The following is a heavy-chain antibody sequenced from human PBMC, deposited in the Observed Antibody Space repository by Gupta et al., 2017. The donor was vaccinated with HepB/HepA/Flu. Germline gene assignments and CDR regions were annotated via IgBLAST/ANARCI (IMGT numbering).Heavy chain of an antibody. Sequence: QVYLVQSGAEVKKPGASVKVSCKASGYTFTTYNITWLRQAPGQGFEWMGTINTYNSDTDYAQRLQDRVTMTTDTSAGTAYLMVKNLRSDDTALYFCARGQASNYWGQGTRVIVSS. CDR3: ARGQASNY. CDR2: INTYNSDT. D-gene: IGHD2-2*01. CDR1: GYTFTTYN. V-gene: IGHV1-18*01. J-gene: IGHJ1*01.